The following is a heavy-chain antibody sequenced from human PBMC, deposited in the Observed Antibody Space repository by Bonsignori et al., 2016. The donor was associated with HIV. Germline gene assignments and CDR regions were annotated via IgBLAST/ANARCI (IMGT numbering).Heavy chain of an antibody. CDR3: ARRGGYSYGFPDAFDI. D-gene: IGHD5-18*01. Sequence: WIRQPPGKGLEWIGYIYYSGSTNYNPSLKSRVTISVDTSKNQFSLKLSSVTAADTAVYYCARRGGYSYGFPDAFDIWGQGTMVTVSS. J-gene: IGHJ3*02. V-gene: IGHV4-59*01. CDR2: IYYSGST.